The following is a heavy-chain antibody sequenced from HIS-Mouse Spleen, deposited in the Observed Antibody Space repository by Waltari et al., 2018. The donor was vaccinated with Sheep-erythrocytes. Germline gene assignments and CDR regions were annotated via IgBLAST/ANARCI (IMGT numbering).Heavy chain of an antibody. CDR3: ARFSRPRFWPVGATAFDI. D-gene: IGHD1-26*01. J-gene: IGHJ3*02. CDR1: GGSISSYY. CDR2: IYYSGST. V-gene: IGHV4-59*08. Sequence: QVQLQESGPGLVKPSETLSLTCTVSGGSISSYYWSWIRQPPGKGLEWIGYIYYSGSTNYNPSLKSRVTISVDTSKNQFSLKLSSVTAADTAVYYCARFSRPRFWPVGATAFDIWGQGTMVTGSS.